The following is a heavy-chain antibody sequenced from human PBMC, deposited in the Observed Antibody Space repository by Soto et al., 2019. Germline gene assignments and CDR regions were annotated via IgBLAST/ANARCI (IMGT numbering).Heavy chain of an antibody. CDR1: APSLTTGDYY. Sequence: SETMSPTCPVPAPSLTTGDYYWSWIRQPPGKGLEWTGHIYYSGSTYYNASLKSRVTISVDSSKYQFSLKLSSVTAADTAVYFCARGPAMVRDWGQGTLVTVSS. CDR3: ARGPAMVRD. D-gene: IGHD3-10*01. CDR2: IYYSGST. V-gene: IGHV4-30-4*08. J-gene: IGHJ4*02.